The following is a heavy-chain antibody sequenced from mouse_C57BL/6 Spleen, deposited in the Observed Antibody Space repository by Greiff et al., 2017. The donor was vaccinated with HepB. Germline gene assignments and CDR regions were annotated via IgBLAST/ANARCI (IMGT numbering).Heavy chain of an antibody. CDR2: IYPGDGDT. J-gene: IGHJ3*01. D-gene: IGHD2-4*01. CDR3: AREDTMITLFAY. Sequence: QVQLKESGPELVKPGASVKISCKASGYAFSSSWMNWVKQRPGKGLEWIGRIYPGDGDTNYNGKFKGKATLTADKSSSTAYMQLSSLTSEDSAVYFCAREDTMITLFAYWGQGTLVTVSA. CDR1: GYAFSSSW. V-gene: IGHV1-82*01.